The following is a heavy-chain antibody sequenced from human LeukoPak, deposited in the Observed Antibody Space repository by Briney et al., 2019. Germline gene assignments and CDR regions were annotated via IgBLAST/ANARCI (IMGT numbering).Heavy chain of an antibody. V-gene: IGHV3-9*01. J-gene: IGHJ4*02. CDR3: AKEPHIRGLQFDFDY. CDR1: GFTFDDYA. D-gene: IGHD5-24*01. CDR2: ISWNSGSI. Sequence: GGSLRLSCAASGFTFDDYAMHWVRQAPGKGLGWVSGISWNSGSIGYADSVKGRFTISRDNAKNSLYLQMNSLRAEDTALYYCAKEPHIRGLQFDFDYWGQGTLVTVSS.